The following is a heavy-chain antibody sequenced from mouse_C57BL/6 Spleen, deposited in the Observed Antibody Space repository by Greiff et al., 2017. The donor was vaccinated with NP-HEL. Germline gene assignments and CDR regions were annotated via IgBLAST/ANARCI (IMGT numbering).Heavy chain of an antibody. CDR3: ARSNYGSSSWYFDV. V-gene: IGHV1-82*01. J-gene: IGHJ1*03. CDR1: GYAFSSSW. CDR2: IYPGDGDT. Sequence: VQLQQSGPELVKPGASVKISCKASGYAFSSSWMNWVKQRPGKGLEWIGRIYPGDGDTNYNGKFKGKATLTADKSSSTAYMQLSSLTSEDSAVYFCARSNYGSSSWYFDVWGTGTTVTVSS. D-gene: IGHD1-1*01.